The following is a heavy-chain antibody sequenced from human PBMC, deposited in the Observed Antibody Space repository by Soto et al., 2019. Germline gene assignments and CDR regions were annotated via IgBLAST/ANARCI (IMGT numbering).Heavy chain of an antibody. V-gene: IGHV3-23*01. Sequence: VGSLRLSCAASGFTFSSYAMSCVRHAPGKGLEWVSGISGTGGSTYYADSVKGRFTISRDNYKNTLYLKMNRLRAEDTAVYYCAKARGAVAGTDYYFEYWGQGTLVTVSS. D-gene: IGHD6-19*01. J-gene: IGHJ4*02. CDR3: AKARGAVAGTDYYFEY. CDR2: ISGTGGST. CDR1: GFTFSSYA.